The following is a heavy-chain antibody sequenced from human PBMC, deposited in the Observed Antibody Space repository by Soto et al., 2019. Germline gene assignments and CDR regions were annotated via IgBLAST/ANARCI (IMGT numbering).Heavy chain of an antibody. V-gene: IGHV3-9*01. Sequence: DVQLVESGGGLVQPGRSLRLSCAASGFTFDDYAMHWVRQAPGKGLEWVSGISWNSGSMGYADSVKGRFTLSRDNAKNSLYLQMNSLRAEDTALYYCAKDVGSGYYHSHFDHWGQGTLVTVSS. CDR2: ISWNSGSM. J-gene: IGHJ4*02. CDR3: AKDVGSGYYHSHFDH. D-gene: IGHD3-22*01. CDR1: GFTFDDYA.